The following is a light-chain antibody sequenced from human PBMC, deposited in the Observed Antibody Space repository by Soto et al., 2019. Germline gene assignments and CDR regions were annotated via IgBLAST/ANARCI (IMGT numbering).Light chain of an antibody. CDR1: QSSSE. Sequence: EIVMTQSPANLSVSPGESATLSCRASQSSSELAWYQQKPGQPPRLLIYGASTRATGVPARFTGSGSGSDFTLTISGLQSEDFAVYYCQQGHNWPLTFGQGTRLEI. CDR3: QQGHNWPLT. J-gene: IGKJ2*01. CDR2: GAS. V-gene: IGKV3-15*01.